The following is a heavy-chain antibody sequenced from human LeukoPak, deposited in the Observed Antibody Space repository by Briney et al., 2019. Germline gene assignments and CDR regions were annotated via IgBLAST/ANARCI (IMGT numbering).Heavy chain of an antibody. CDR2: IKQDGSEK. D-gene: IGHD3-22*01. J-gene: IGHJ3*02. CDR3: ARDAPVRYYYDSSGYSIGAFDI. V-gene: IGHV3-7*01. Sequence: PGGSLRLSCAASGFTFSSYWMSWVRQAPGKGLEWVANIKQDGSEKYYVDSVKGRFTISRDNAKNSLYLQMNSLRAEDTAVYYCARDAPVRYYYDSSGYSIGAFDIWGQGTMVTVSS. CDR1: GFTFSSYW.